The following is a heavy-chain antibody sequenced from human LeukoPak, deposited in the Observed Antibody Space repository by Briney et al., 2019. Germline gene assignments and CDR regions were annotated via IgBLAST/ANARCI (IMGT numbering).Heavy chain of an antibody. CDR2: IYASGTT. Sequence: PSETLSLTCTVSGGSISSYYWSWIRQPAGKGLEWVGLIYASGTTKYNPSLKSRLTISLDTSKNQFSLKLTSVTAADTAVYFCARVLWDWGQGTLVTVST. CDR3: ARVLWD. V-gene: IGHV4-4*07. D-gene: IGHD3-16*01. J-gene: IGHJ4*02. CDR1: GGSISSYY.